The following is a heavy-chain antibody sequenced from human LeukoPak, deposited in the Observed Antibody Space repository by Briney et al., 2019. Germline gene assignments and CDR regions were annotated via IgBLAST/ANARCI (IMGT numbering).Heavy chain of an antibody. CDR3: TSFETVSVSGFDP. J-gene: IGHJ5*02. V-gene: IGHV3-21*01. CDR1: GFTLSTYW. D-gene: IGHD3-9*01. Sequence: GGSLRLSCAASGFTLSTYWMHWVRQAPGKGLEWVSSISGDAVHILYSDSVKGRFTISRDNAKSSVYLQMNSLRDEDTAVYYCTSFETVSVSGFDPWGQGTLVTVSS. CDR2: ISGDAVHI.